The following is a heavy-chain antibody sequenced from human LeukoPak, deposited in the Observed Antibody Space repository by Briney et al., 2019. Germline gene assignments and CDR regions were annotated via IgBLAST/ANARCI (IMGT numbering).Heavy chain of an antibody. CDR3: ARVPQWGFGESYFDY. J-gene: IGHJ4*02. CDR2: MNPNSGNT. Sequence: ASVKVSCKASGYTFTSYDINWVRQATGQGLEWMGWMNPNSGNTGYAQKLQGRVTMTTDTSTSTAYMELRSLRSDDTAVYYCARVPQWGFGESYFDYWGQGTLVTVSS. D-gene: IGHD3-10*01. V-gene: IGHV1-8*02. CDR1: GYTFTSYD.